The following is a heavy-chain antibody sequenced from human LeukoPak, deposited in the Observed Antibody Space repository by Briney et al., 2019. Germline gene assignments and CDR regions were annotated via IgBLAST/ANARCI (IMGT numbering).Heavy chain of an antibody. CDR1: GYTFTGYY. CDR2: INPNSGGT. Sequence: ASVKVSCKASGYTFTGYYMHWVRQAPGQGLEWMGWINPNSGGTNYAQKFQGRVTMTRDTSISTAYMELSRLRSDDTAVYYCAGQYCSSTSCQSLFDYWGQGTRVTVSS. CDR3: AGQYCSSTSCQSLFDY. V-gene: IGHV1-2*02. D-gene: IGHD2-2*01. J-gene: IGHJ4*02.